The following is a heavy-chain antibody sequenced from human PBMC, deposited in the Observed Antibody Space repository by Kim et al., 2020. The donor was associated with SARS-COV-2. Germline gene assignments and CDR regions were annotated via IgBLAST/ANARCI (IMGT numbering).Heavy chain of an antibody. D-gene: IGHD3-9*01. V-gene: IGHV1-18*01. CDR2: INSKIGDT. CDR1: GYTFTSYA. Sequence: ASVKVSCKASGYTFTSYAISWVRQAPGQGLEWMGWINSKIGDTKYAENLQGRVIMTTDISTNTVDLDLGSLTSDDTAVYYCARADDTLTGYVDYWGQGTLVTVSS. CDR3: ARADDTLTGYVDY. J-gene: IGHJ4*02.